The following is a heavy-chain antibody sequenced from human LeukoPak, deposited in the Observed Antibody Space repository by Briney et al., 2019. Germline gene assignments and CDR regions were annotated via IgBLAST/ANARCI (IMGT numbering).Heavy chain of an antibody. CDR3: ARSTVTMQVFWFDS. CDR1: GGSISSSSYY. CDR2: IYYSGST. Sequence: SETLSLTCTVSGGSISSSSYYWGWIRQPPGKGLEWIGSIYYSGSTYYNPSLKSRVTISVDTPKNQFSLKLSSVTAADTAVYYCARSTVTMQVFWFDSWGQGTLVTVSS. J-gene: IGHJ5*01. V-gene: IGHV4-39*01. D-gene: IGHD4-17*01.